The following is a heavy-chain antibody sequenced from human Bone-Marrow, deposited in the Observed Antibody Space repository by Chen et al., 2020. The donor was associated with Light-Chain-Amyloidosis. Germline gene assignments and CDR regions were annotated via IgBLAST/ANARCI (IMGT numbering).Heavy chain of an antibody. CDR2: IYPDDSVA. CDR3: ARRRDGYNFDY. V-gene: IGHV5-51*01. CDR1: GYTFPNYW. J-gene: IGHJ4*02. Sequence: EVQLEQSGPEVKKPGESLKISCKGSGYTFPNYWIGWVRQMPGIGLEWMGVIYPDDSVARYSPSFAGQVTSSADKSITTAYLQWRSLKASDTAMYYCARRRDGYNFDYWGQGTPVTVSS. D-gene: IGHD5-12*01.